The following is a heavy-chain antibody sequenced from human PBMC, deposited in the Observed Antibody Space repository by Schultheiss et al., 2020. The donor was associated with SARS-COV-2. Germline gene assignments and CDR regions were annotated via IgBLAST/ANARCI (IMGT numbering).Heavy chain of an antibody. CDR3: ARTDPGGNYFDY. D-gene: IGHD4-23*01. CDR1: GFTFSTYA. J-gene: IGHJ4*02. V-gene: IGHV3-30*04. CDR2: ISYDGSNK. Sequence: GGSLRLSCAASGFTFSTYAIHWVRQAPGKGLEWVAVISYDGSNKYYADSVKGRFTISRDNSKNTLYLQMNSLRAEDTAVYYCARTDPGGNYFDYWGQGTLVTVSS.